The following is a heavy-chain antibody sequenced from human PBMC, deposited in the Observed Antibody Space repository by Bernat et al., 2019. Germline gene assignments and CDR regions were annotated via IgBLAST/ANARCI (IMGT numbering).Heavy chain of an antibody. D-gene: IGHD6-19*01. CDR1: GGTFSSYA. CDR2: IIPIFGTA. CDR3: ARDLSGYSRGWYGVYFDY. Sequence: QVQLVQSGAEVKKPGSSVKVSCKASGGTFSSYAISWVRQAPGQGLEWMGGIIPIFGTANYAQKFQGRVTITADESTSTAYMELSSLRSEDTAVYYCARDLSGYSRGWYGVYFDYWGQGTLVTVSS. J-gene: IGHJ4*02. V-gene: IGHV1-69*01.